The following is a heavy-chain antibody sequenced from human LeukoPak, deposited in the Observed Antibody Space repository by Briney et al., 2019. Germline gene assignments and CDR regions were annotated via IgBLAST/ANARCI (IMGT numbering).Heavy chain of an antibody. Sequence: GGSLRLSCVASGFTFSSYWMSWLRQAPGKGLEWVANIREDGSEKNYLDSVKGRFTISRDNAQNSLYLQMDSLRVEDTAVYYCARDLGRISAAAIPGGSWGQGTLVTVSS. J-gene: IGHJ5*02. V-gene: IGHV3-7*05. CDR1: GFTFSSYW. D-gene: IGHD6-13*01. CDR3: ARDLGRISAAAIPGGS. CDR2: IREDGSEK.